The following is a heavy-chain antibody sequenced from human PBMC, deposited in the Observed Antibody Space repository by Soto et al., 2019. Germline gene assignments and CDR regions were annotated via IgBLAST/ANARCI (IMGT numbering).Heavy chain of an antibody. J-gene: IGHJ4*02. CDR1: GGSISSGGYY. V-gene: IGHV4-31*03. CDR2: IYSSGST. CDR3: ARGGSSGYIDQ. D-gene: IGHD6-19*01. Sequence: QVQLQESGPGLVKPSQTLSLTCTVSGGSISSGGYYWTWIRQHPGKGLEWIGYIYSSGSTYYNPSLKSRVTISVDTSKTQFSLKLSSVTAADTAVYYCARGGSSGYIDQWGQGTLVTVSS.